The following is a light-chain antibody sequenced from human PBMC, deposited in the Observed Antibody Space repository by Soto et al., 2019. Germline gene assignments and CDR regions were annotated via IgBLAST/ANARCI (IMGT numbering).Light chain of an antibody. CDR2: GDS. CDR1: TSNIGAGYD. V-gene: IGLV1-40*01. Sequence: QSVLTQPPSVSGAPGQRVTISCTGSTSNIGAGYDVHWYQQLPGTAPKLLIYGDSSRPSGVPDRFSGSNSGTSASLAITGLQAEDEADYYCQSYDSSLSGVVFGGGTQLTVL. J-gene: IGLJ2*01. CDR3: QSYDSSLSGVV.